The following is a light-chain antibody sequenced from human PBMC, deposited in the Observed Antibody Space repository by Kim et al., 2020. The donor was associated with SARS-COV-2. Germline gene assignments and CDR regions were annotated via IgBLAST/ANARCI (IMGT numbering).Light chain of an antibody. V-gene: IGLV3-19*01. Sequence: VPLEQTVRTTCQGDSLRSYYATWYQQRPGQAPILVIYGKNNRPSGIPDRFSGSSAGNTASLTITGTQAGDEADYYCNSRDSNYNVVFGGGTQLTVL. CDR2: GKN. CDR3: NSRDSNYNVV. CDR1: SLRSYY. J-gene: IGLJ2*01.